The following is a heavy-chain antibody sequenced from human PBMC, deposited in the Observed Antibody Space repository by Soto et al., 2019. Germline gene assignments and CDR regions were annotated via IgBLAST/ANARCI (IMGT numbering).Heavy chain of an antibody. J-gene: IGHJ3*02. CDR1: DGSIRTTNW. D-gene: IGHD5-12*01. Sequence: HVLLQESGPGLVKPSGTLSLTCDVSDGSIRTTNWWSWVRKPPGKGLEWIGEIYHSGSTKYNPSLKSRVTISVDKSKNQFSLKLTSVTATDTAVYYCARDRGYSNNDAFDIWGQGTLVTVSS. V-gene: IGHV4-4*02. CDR3: ARDRGYSNNDAFDI. CDR2: IYHSGST.